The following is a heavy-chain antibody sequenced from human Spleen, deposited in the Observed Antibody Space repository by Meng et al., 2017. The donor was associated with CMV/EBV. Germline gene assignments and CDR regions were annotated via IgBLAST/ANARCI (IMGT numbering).Heavy chain of an antibody. Sequence: GESLKISCAASGFTFDDYTMHWVRQAPGKGLEWVSLISRDGGSTYYADSVKGRFTISRDNSKNSLYLQMNSLRTEDTALYYCAKGGGTTFNIRADLDYWGQGTLVTVSS. V-gene: IGHV3-43*01. D-gene: IGHD1-7*01. CDR2: ISRDGGST. J-gene: IGHJ4*02. CDR3: AKGGGTTFNIRADLDY. CDR1: GFTFDDYT.